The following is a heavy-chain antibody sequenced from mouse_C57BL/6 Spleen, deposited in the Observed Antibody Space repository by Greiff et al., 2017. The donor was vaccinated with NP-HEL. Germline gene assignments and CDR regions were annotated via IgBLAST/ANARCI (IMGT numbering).Heavy chain of an antibody. J-gene: IGHJ2*01. D-gene: IGHD1-1*02. Sequence: LQESGAELARPGASVKLSCKASGYTFTSYGISWVKQRTGQGLEWIGEIYPRSGNTYYNEKFKGKATLTADKSSSTAYMELRSLTSEDSAVYFCARSGGNYLAYWGQGTTLTVSS. V-gene: IGHV1-81*01. CDR3: ARSGGNYLAY. CDR2: IYPRSGNT. CDR1: GYTFTSYG.